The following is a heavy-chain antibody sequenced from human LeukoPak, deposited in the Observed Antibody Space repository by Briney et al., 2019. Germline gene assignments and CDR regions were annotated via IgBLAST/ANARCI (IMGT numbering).Heavy chain of an antibody. D-gene: IGHD3-16*02. V-gene: IGHV4-34*01. CDR1: GGSFSGYY. CDR2: INHSGST. J-gene: IGHJ5*02. Sequence: SESLSLACPVHGGSFSGYYWRSIRQQPGKGLEWIGAINHSGSTNYNPSLKSRVTISVDTSKNQFSLKLSSVTAADTAVYYCARGKNVWGSYRYIRWFDPWGQGTLVTVSS. CDR3: ARGKNVWGSYRYIRWFDP.